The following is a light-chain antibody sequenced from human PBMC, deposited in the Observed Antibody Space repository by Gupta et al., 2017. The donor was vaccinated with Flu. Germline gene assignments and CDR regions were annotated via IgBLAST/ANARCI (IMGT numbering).Light chain of an antibody. CDR3: MLDMGSGSSWV. CDR1: SGSVSTNYS. Sequence: HTVVTQEPSLSVSPGGTVTLTCRLSSGSVSTNYSPSRYQQTPGQPPRQLIYSTNTRSTGVPDRFSGSILASKAALTIPGAQADDESDYYCMLDMGSGSSWVFGGGTKLTVL. CDR2: STN. V-gene: IGLV8-61*01. J-gene: IGLJ3*02.